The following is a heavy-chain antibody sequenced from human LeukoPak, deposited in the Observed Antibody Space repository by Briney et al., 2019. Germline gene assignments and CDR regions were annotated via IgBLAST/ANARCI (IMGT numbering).Heavy chain of an antibody. D-gene: IGHD1-20*01. CDR2: ISGSGGST. CDR3: AKPPGLGITGTNRDY. Sequence: PGGSLRLSCAASGFTFSSYAMSWVRQAPGKGLEWVSAISGSGGSTYYADSVKGRFTISGDNSKNTLYLQMNSLRAEDTAVYYCAKPPGLGITGTNRDYWGQGTLVTVSS. J-gene: IGHJ4*02. CDR1: GFTFSSYA. V-gene: IGHV3-23*01.